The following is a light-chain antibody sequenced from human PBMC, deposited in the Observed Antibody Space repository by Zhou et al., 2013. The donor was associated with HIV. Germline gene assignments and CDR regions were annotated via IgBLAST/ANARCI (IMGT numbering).Light chain of an antibody. V-gene: IGKV1-13*02. CDR1: QGISSA. CDR3: QQFNSFPPT. CDR2: DAS. Sequence: AIQLTQSPSSLSASVGDRVTITCRTSQGISSALAWYQQKPGKAPKLLIYDASTLHSGVPSRFSGSGSGTDFTLTISSLQPEDFATYYCQQFNSFPPTFGQGTRLEIK. J-gene: IGKJ5*01.